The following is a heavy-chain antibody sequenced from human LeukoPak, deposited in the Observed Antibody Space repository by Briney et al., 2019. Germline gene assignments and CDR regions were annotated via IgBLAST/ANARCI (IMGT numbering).Heavy chain of an antibody. J-gene: IGHJ3*02. CDR1: GFTFSSYS. CDR2: ISSSSSYI. Sequence: GGSLRLSCAASGFTFSSYSMNWVRQAPGKGLEWVSSISSSSSYIYYTDSVKGRFTISRDNAKNSLYLQMNSLRAEDTALYYCAKGTDIDDAFDIWGQGTMVTVSS. V-gene: IGHV3-21*04. CDR3: AKGTDIDDAFDI.